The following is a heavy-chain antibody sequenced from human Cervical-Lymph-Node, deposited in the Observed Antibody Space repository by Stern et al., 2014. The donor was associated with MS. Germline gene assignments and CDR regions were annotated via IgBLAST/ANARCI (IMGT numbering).Heavy chain of an antibody. CDR3: AKGDNWRRLNP. V-gene: IGHV3-30*18. CDR1: GFTFSAYG. D-gene: IGHD1-20*01. J-gene: IGHJ5*02. Sequence: VQLVQSGGGVVQPGRSLRLSCAASGFTFSAYGMHWVRQAPGKGLERLAVISADGTLKFYGDSVKGRFTISRDNSKNTLFLQMNSLRAEDTAVYYCAKGDNWRRLNPWGQGTLVTVSS. CDR2: ISADGTLK.